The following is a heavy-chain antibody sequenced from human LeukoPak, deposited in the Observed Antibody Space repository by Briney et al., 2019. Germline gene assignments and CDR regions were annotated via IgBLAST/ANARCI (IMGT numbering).Heavy chain of an antibody. CDR2: IKPDGSEK. J-gene: IGHJ4*02. CDR1: GFTFSNYW. Sequence: GGSLRLSCAASGFTFSNYWMTWVRQAPGKGLEWVANIKPDGSEKYYVDSVKGRFTISRDNAKNSLYLQMNSLRAEDTAVFYCARGRGFDYCGQGTLVTVSS. V-gene: IGHV3-7*01. CDR3: ARGRGFDY.